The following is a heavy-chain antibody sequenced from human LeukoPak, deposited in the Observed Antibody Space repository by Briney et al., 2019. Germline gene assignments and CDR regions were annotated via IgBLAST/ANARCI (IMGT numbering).Heavy chain of an antibody. D-gene: IGHD6-13*01. Sequence: SETLSLTCIVSSGSIRSDSYYWGWIRQPPGKGLEWIGSIYHSGSTYYNPSLKSRVTISVDTSKNQFSLKLSSVTAADTAVYYCARTIAAAFPYYFDYWGQGTLVTVSS. J-gene: IGHJ4*02. V-gene: IGHV4-39*07. CDR3: ARTIAAAFPYYFDY. CDR1: SGSIRSDSYY. CDR2: IYHSGST.